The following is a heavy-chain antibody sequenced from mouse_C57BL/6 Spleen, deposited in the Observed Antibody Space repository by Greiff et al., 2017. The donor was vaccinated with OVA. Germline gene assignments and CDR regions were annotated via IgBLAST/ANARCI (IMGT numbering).Heavy chain of an antibody. CDR2: ISSGSSTI. Sequence: EVQVVESGGGLVKPGGSLKLSCAASGFTFSDYGMHWVRQAPEKGLEWVAYISSGSSTIYYADTVKGRFTISRDNAKNTLFLQMTSLRSENTAMYYGARRATTVSYYFDYWGQGTTLTVSS. CDR1: GFTFSDYG. D-gene: IGHD1-1*01. J-gene: IGHJ2*01. CDR3: ARRATTVSYYFDY. V-gene: IGHV5-17*01.